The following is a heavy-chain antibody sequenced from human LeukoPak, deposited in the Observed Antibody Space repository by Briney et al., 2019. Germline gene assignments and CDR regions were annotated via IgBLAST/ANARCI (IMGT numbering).Heavy chain of an antibody. CDR2: ISPGGNTI. J-gene: IGHJ4*02. V-gene: IGHV3-11*01. CDR1: GFTFSDYH. Sequence: PGGSLRLSCAASGFTFSDYHMNWIRQAPGQGLEWVSYISPGGNTIYFADSVNGRFTLSRDSARNSLSLQMNSLTAEDTAVYYCAAGRDIAVAGPGGYFDYWGRGTLVTVSS. CDR3: AAGRDIAVAGPGGYFDY. D-gene: IGHD6-19*01.